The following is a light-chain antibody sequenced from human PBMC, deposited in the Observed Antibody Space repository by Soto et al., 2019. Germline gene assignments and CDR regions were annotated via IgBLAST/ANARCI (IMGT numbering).Light chain of an antibody. CDR1: SSDLGNHNL. CDR3: CSYAGRSTWV. Sequence: QAVVTQPASVSGSPGQSITISCTGTSSDLGNHNLVSWYQQYPGKAPTLMIYEASQRPSGVSHRFSGSKSGNTASLTISGLQTEDEGNYYCCSYAGRSTWVFGGGTKVTVL. J-gene: IGLJ3*02. CDR2: EAS. V-gene: IGLV2-23*01.